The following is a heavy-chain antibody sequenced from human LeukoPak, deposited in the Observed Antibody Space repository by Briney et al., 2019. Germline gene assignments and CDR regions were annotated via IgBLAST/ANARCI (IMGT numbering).Heavy chain of an antibody. CDR1: GGSISSYY. J-gene: IGHJ5*02. CDR3: ARTVLSSGSYLFDP. CDR2: IYYSGST. V-gene: IGHV4-59*12. Sequence: SETLSLTCTVSGGSISSYYWSWIRQPPGKGLEWIGYIYYSGSTNYNPSLKSRVTISVDTSKNQFSLKLSSVTAADTAVYYCARTVLSSGSYLFDPWGQGTLVTVSS. D-gene: IGHD1-26*01.